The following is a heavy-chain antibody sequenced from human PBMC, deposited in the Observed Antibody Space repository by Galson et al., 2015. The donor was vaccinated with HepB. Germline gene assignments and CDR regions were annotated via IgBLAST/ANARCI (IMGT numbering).Heavy chain of an antibody. CDR3: AREAGRGLVWFDP. CDR2: INPNSGGT. Sequence: SVKVSCKASGYTFTGYYMHWVRQAPGQGLEWMGRINPNSGGTNYAQKFQGRVTMTRDTSISTAYMELSRLRSDDTAVYYCAREAGRGLVWFDPWGQGTLVTVSS. V-gene: IGHV1-2*06. CDR1: GYTFTGYY. J-gene: IGHJ5*02. D-gene: IGHD1-26*01.